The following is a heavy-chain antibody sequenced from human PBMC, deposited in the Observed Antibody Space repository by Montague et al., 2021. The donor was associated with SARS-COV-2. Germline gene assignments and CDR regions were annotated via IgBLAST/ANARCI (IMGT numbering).Heavy chain of an antibody. V-gene: IGHV3-23*01. CDR1: GFAFNNFA. Sequence: SLRLSCAASGFAFNNFAMTWVRQPPGKGLEWVSSIFGSGAGTYYADSVQGRFTISRVNSRNTLYLQMNSLRAEDTAKYYCAKQTGAGAIVYWYFDLWGRGTVVSVSS. D-gene: IGHD6-25*01. CDR2: IFGSGAGT. J-gene: IGHJ2*01. CDR3: AKQTGAGAIVYWYFDL.